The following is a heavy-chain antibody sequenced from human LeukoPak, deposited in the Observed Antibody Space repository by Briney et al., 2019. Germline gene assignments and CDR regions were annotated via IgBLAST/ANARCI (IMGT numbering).Heavy chain of an antibody. CDR2: IIPILGVA. V-gene: IGHV1-69*02. J-gene: IGHJ4*02. CDR1: GGTFSSYT. CDR3: ARDLDCTNGVCYTDY. D-gene: IGHD2-8*01. Sequence: SVKVSCKASGGTFSSYTISWVRQAPGQGLEWMGRIIPILGVANYAQKFQGRVTITADKSTSTAYMELSSLRSEDTAVYYCARDLDCTNGVCYTDYWGQGTLVTVSS.